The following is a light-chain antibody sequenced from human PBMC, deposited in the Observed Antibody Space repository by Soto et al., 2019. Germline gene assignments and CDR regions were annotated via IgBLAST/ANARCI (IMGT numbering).Light chain of an antibody. CDR3: QQYGSSPLT. J-gene: IGKJ4*01. CDR1: QSVSSNY. CDR2: GAS. V-gene: IGKV3-20*01. Sequence: DIVLTQSPGTLSLSPGERATLSCRASQSVSSNYFAWYQQKPGQAPSLLIYGASSRATDIPDRFSASGSGTDFTLTISRLEPEDFAVYYCQQYGSSPLTFGGGTKVEIK.